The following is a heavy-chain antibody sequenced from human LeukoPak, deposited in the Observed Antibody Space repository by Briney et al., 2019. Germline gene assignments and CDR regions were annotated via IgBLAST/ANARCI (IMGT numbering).Heavy chain of an antibody. CDR2: INHSGST. Sequence: SETLSLTCAVYGGSFSGYYWSWIRQPPGNGLEWIGEINHSGSTNYNPSLKSRVTISVDTSKNQFSLKLSSVTAADTAVYYCAESGGNSLYYFDYWGQGTLVTVSS. D-gene: IGHD4-23*01. CDR1: GGSFSGYY. CDR3: AESGGNSLYYFDY. J-gene: IGHJ4*02. V-gene: IGHV4-34*01.